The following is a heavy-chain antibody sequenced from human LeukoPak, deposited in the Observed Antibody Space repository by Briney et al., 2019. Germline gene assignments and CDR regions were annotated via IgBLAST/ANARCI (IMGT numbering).Heavy chain of an antibody. J-gene: IGHJ3*02. V-gene: IGHV1-69*06. D-gene: IGHD1-26*01. CDR3: ARDGRSGSLWEAFDI. CDR2: IIPIFGTA. Sequence: WASVKVSCKASGYTFSSYAISWVRQAPGQGLEWMGGIIPIFGTANYAQKFQGRVTITADKSTSTAYMELSSLRSEDTAVYYCARDGRSGSLWEAFDIWGQGTMVTVSS. CDR1: GYTFSSYA.